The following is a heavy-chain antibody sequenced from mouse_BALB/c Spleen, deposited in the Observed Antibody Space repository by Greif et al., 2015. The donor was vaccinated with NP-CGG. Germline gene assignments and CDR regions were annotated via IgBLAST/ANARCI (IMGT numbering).Heavy chain of an antibody. V-gene: IGHV1-80*01. D-gene: IGHD1-1*01. CDR1: GYAFSSYW. CDR3: ARGDTTVGFAY. CDR2: IYPGDGDT. J-gene: IGHJ3*01. Sequence: VKVVESGAELVRPGSSVKISCKASGYAFSSYWMNWVKQRPGQGLEWIGQIYPGDGDTNYNGKFKGKATLTADKSSSTAYMQLSSLTSEDSAVYFCARGDTTVGFAYWGQGTLVTVSA.